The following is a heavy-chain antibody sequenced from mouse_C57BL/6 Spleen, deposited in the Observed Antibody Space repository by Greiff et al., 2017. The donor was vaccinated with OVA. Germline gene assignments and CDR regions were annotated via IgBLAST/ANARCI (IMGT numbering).Heavy chain of an antibody. Sequence: VQLQQPGAELVKPGASVKMSCTASGYTFTSYWITWVKQRPGQGLEWIGDIYPGSGSTNYTEKFKSKATLTVDTSSSTAYMQLSSLTSEDSAVYYCASGRLLKAMDYWGQGTSVTVSS. CDR3: ASGRLLKAMDY. V-gene: IGHV1-55*01. J-gene: IGHJ4*01. CDR2: IYPGSGST. D-gene: IGHD2-3*01. CDR1: GYTFTSYW.